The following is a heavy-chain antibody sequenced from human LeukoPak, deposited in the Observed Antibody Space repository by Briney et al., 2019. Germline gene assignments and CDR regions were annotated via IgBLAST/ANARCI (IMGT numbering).Heavy chain of an antibody. V-gene: IGHV1-18*01. Sequence: ASVKVSCKASGYTFTSYGISWVRQAPGQGLEWMGWISAYNGNTNYAQKLQGRVTMTTDTSTGTAYMELRSLRSDDTAVYYCARDSGGIRFLEWLPNYYYYYMDVWGKGTTVTVSS. CDR1: GYTFTSYG. D-gene: IGHD3-3*01. CDR3: ARDSGGIRFLEWLPNYYYYYMDV. CDR2: ISAYNGNT. J-gene: IGHJ6*03.